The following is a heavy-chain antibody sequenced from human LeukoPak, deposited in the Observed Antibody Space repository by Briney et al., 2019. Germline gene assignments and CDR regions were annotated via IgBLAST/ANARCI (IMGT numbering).Heavy chain of an antibody. CDR2: MNPISGNT. CDR3: ARLSSSLIDY. V-gene: IGHV1-8*01. Sequence: ASVKVSCKASGYTFTSYDISWVRQATGQGLEWMGWMNPISGNTGYTQKFQGRVTMTRNTSISTAYMELSRLRADDTAVYYCARLSSSLIDYWGQGTLVTVSS. D-gene: IGHD6-13*01. J-gene: IGHJ4*02. CDR1: GYTFTSYD.